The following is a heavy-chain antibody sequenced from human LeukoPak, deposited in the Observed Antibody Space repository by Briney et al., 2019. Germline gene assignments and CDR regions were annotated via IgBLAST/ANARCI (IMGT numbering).Heavy chain of an antibody. Sequence: SETLCLTCAVSGGSISSSNWWSWVRQPPGKGLEWIGEIYHSGSTNYNPSLKSRVTISVDKSKNQFSLKLSSVTAADTAVYYCARGPPYYYDSSGSHDAFDIWGQGTMVTVSS. CDR3: ARGPPYYYDSSGSHDAFDI. V-gene: IGHV4-4*02. CDR1: GGSISSSNW. D-gene: IGHD3-22*01. CDR2: IYHSGST. J-gene: IGHJ3*02.